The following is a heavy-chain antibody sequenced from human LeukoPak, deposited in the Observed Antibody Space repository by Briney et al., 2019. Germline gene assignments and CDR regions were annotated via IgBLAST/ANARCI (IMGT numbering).Heavy chain of an antibody. CDR2: IYHSGST. D-gene: IGHD3-10*01. J-gene: IGHJ5*02. CDR3: ASRGSGSFNWFDP. CDR1: GGSISSGGYS. Sequence: SETLSLTCAVSGGSISSGGYSWSWIRQPPGKGLEWIGYIYHSGSTYYNPSLKSRVTISVDRSKNQFSLKLSSVTAADTAVYYCASRGSGSFNWFDPWGQGTLVTVSS. V-gene: IGHV4-30-2*01.